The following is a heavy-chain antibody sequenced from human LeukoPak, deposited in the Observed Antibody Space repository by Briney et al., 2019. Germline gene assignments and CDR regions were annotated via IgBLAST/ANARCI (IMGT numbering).Heavy chain of an antibody. D-gene: IGHD5-18*01. Sequence: GESLKNSCKGGGESFSSYWIGWVVQMPGKDLEWMGIIYPGDSDTRYSPSFQGQVTISADKSISTAYLQWSSLKASDTAMYYCARTGGYSYGHFFDYWGQGTLVTVSS. J-gene: IGHJ4*02. CDR2: IYPGDSDT. V-gene: IGHV5-51*01. CDR3: ARTGGYSYGHFFDY. CDR1: GESFSSYW.